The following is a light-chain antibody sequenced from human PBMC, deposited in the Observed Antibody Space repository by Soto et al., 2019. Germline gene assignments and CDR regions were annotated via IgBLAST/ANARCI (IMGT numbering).Light chain of an antibody. V-gene: IGKV4-1*01. CDR1: QSVLFSSNNKNY. Sequence: DVVMTQSPASLAVSLGERATINCRSSQSVLFSSNNKNYLAWYQQKAGQPPKLLISWASSRESGVPDRFSGSGSGTDFTLTISSLQAEDVAVYYCQQYYDTPRTFGQGTKVEIK. CDR2: WAS. CDR3: QQYYDTPRT. J-gene: IGKJ1*01.